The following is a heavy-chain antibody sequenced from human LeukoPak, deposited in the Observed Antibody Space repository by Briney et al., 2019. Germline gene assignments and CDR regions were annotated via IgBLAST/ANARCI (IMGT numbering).Heavy chain of an antibody. Sequence: ETLSLTCTVSGGSISSYYWSWIRQPPGKGLEWVANIKQDGSQKYYVDSVKGRFTISRDNAKNSLYLQMNSLRAEDTAVYYCARETPDSSGWDWGQGTLVTVSS. J-gene: IGHJ4*02. CDR2: IKQDGSQK. D-gene: IGHD6-19*01. V-gene: IGHV3-7*01. CDR1: GGSISSYY. CDR3: ARETPDSSGWD.